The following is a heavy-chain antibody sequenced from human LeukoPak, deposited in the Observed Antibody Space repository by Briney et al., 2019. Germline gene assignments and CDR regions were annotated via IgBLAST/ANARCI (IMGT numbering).Heavy chain of an antibody. CDR1: GGSISTYY. J-gene: IGHJ4*02. D-gene: IGHD3-10*01. V-gene: IGHV4-59*01. Sequence: SETLSLTCTASGGSISTYYWTWIRQPPGKGLEWIGSFYDTRSPKYNPSLERRVTISVDMSRNQFSLNLTSVTAADTAVYYCARGRGSLTYWGQGTLATVSS. CDR2: FYDTRSP. CDR3: ARGRGSLTY.